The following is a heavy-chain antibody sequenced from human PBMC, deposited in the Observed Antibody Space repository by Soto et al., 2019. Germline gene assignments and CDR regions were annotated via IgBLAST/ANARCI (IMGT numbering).Heavy chain of an antibody. CDR3: ARLNKLITDFMTTVTTPNINYFDY. Sequence: PGESLKISCKGSGYSFTSYWIGWVRQMPGKGLEWMGIIYPGDSDTRYSPSFQGQVTISADKSISTAYLQWSSLKASDTAMYYCARLNKLITDFMTTVTTPNINYFDYWGQGTLVTVSS. CDR1: GYSFTSYW. CDR2: IYPGDSDT. V-gene: IGHV5-51*01. D-gene: IGHD4-17*01. J-gene: IGHJ4*02.